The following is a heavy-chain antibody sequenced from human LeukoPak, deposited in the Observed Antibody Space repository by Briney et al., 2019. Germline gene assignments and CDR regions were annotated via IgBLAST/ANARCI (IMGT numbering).Heavy chain of an antibody. CDR3: ARDRPVMIKFGGVIIAAY. Sequence: ASVKVSCKASGYTFTSHGINWLRQAPGQGLEWMGWVSGYNGNTEYAQRFQGRVTMTTDRSTNTVYMELRSLRSDDTAVYYCARDRPVMIKFGGVIIAAYWRQGTLVSVSS. V-gene: IGHV1-18*01. CDR2: VSGYNGNT. CDR1: GYTFTSHG. D-gene: IGHD3-16*02. J-gene: IGHJ4*02.